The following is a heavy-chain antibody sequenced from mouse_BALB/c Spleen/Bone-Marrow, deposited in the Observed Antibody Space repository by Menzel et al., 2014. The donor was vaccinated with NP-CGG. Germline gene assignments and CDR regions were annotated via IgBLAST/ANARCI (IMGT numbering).Heavy chain of an antibody. V-gene: IGHV10-1*02. D-gene: IGHD1-2*01. CDR2: IRSKSNNYAT. CDR3: VRRDYGYGGFAY. CDR1: GFTFNTYA. J-gene: IGHJ3*01. Sequence: EVQGVESGGGLVQPKGSLKLSCAASGFTFNTYAMNWVRQAPGKGLEWVARIRSKSNNYATYYADSVKDRFTISRDDSQSMLYLQMNNLETEDTAMYYCVRRDYGYGGFAYWGQGTLVTVSA.